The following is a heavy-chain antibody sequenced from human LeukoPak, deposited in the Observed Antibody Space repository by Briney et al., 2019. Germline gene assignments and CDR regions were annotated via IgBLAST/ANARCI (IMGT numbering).Heavy chain of an antibody. Sequence: SETLSLTCTVSGGSISSSSYYWGWIRQPPGKGLEWIESIYYSGSTYYNPSLKSRVTISVDTSKNQFSLKLSSVTAADTAVYYCARRGHGSRNSYYYYYYMDVWGKGTTVTISS. CDR2: IYYSGST. D-gene: IGHD3-10*01. V-gene: IGHV4-39*01. J-gene: IGHJ6*03. CDR1: GGSISSSSYY. CDR3: ARRGHGSRNSYYYYYYMDV.